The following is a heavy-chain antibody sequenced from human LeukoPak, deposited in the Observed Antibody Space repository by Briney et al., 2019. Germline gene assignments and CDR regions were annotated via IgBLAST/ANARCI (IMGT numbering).Heavy chain of an antibody. Sequence: SSETLSLTCAVSGYSISSGYYWGWIRQPPGKGLEWIGSIYHSGSTYYNPSLKSRVTMSVDTSKNQFSLKLSSVTAADTAVHYCARQAGYYYYMDVWGKGTTVTVSS. CDR2: IYHSGST. V-gene: IGHV4-38-2*01. J-gene: IGHJ6*03. CDR3: ARQAGYYYYMDV. CDR1: GYSISSGYY.